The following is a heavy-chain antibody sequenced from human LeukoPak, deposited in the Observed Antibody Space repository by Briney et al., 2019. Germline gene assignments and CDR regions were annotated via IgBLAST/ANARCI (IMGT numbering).Heavy chain of an antibody. V-gene: IGHV3-74*01. CDR1: GPTFSSYW. CDR2: INSDGRST. CDR3: ARERGPYSSSHPPDY. D-gene: IGHD6-6*01. Sequence: GVSLRLSCGASGPTFSSYWMHWVRQARGKGLVWVSRINSDGRSTIYADSVKRRFTISRDNAKNTLYLQMNSLRAEDTAVYYCARERGPYSSSHPPDYWGQGTLVTVSS. J-gene: IGHJ4*02.